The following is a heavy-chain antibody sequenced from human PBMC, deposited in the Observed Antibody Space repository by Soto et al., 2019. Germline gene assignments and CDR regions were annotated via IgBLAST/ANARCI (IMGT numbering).Heavy chain of an antibody. Sequence: GASVKVSCKASGYTFTSYGISWVRQAPGQGLEWMGWISAYNGNTNYAQKLQGRVTMTTDTSTSTAYMELRSLRSDDTAVYYCARDGSVLIGTHPYNWFDPWGQGTLVTVSS. CDR1: GYTFTSYG. J-gene: IGHJ5*02. D-gene: IGHD1-1*01. V-gene: IGHV1-18*01. CDR2: ISAYNGNT. CDR3: ARDGSVLIGTHPYNWFDP.